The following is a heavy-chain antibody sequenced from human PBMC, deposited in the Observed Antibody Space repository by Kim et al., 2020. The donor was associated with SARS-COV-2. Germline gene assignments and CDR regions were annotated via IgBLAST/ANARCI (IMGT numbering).Heavy chain of an antibody. CDR2: IDSGGGST. CDR3: AVPGSGCDGGPLDF. D-gene: IGHD6-19*01. Sequence: GGSLRLSCAASGFTFGTHAINWVRQAPGKGLEWVSVIDSGGGSTDYADSVKGRFTISRDDSKNTLYLQMNSLRAEDTAVYYCAVPGSGCDGGPLDFWGQGTLVTISS. J-gene: IGHJ4*02. V-gene: IGHV3-23*03. CDR1: GFTFGTHA.